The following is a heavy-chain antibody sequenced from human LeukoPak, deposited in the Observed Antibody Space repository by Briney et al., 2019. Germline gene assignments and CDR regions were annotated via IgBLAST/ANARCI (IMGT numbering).Heavy chain of an antibody. Sequence: GGSLRLSCTASGLTFGDYAMSWFRQAPGKGLEWVGFIRSKAYGGTTEYAASVKGRFTISRDDSKSIAYLQMNSLKTEDTAVYYCTRDTGYCSGGSCYPVGVYWGQGTLVTVSS. J-gene: IGHJ4*02. CDR1: GLTFGDYA. CDR3: TRDTGYCSGGSCYPVGVY. V-gene: IGHV3-49*03. D-gene: IGHD2-15*01. CDR2: IRSKAYGGTT.